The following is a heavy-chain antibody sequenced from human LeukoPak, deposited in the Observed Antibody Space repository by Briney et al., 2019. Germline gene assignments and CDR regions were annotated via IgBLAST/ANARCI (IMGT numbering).Heavy chain of an antibody. CDR3: ARDAVAY. V-gene: IGHV3-7*03. J-gene: IGHJ4*02. D-gene: IGHD6-19*01. CDR2: IEEDENKR. CDR1: GFTFSSYW. Sequence: GGSLRLSCAASGFTFSSYWMTWVRQPPGKGLKWVATIEEDENKRYYVDSVKGRFTISRDNAKNSVYLQMNSLRAEDTAVYYCARDAVAYWGQGTLVIVSS.